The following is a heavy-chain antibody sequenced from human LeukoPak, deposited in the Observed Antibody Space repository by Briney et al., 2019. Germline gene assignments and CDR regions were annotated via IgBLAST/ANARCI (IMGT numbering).Heavy chain of an antibody. D-gene: IGHD6-13*01. CDR3: ARVAAAGTADWFDP. CDR1: GYTFTSYG. Sequence: ASVKVSCKASGYTFTSYGISWVRQAPGQGLEWMGWISAYNGNTNYAQKLRGRVTMTTDTSTSTAYMELRSLRSDDTAVYYCARVAAAGTADWFDPWGQGTLVTVSS. CDR2: ISAYNGNT. V-gene: IGHV1-18*01. J-gene: IGHJ5*02.